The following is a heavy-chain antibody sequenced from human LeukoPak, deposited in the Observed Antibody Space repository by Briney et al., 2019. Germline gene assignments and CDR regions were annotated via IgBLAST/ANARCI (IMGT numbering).Heavy chain of an antibody. Sequence: GGSLRLSCAASGFTVSSNYMSWVRQAPGEGLEWVANINQDGTEKYYVDSVKGRFTISRDCGKNSLYLQMNSLRVEDTAVYYCAKLAKYFYGSETFYFFEHWGQGTPVTASS. J-gene: IGHJ4*02. CDR3: AKLAKYFYGSETFYFFEH. V-gene: IGHV3-7*01. CDR2: INQDGTEK. D-gene: IGHD3-10*01. CDR1: GFTVSSNY.